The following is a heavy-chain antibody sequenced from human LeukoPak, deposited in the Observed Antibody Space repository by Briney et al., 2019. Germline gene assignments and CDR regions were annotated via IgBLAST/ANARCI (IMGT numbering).Heavy chain of an antibody. V-gene: IGHV3-23*01. CDR3: AKYDNGFFYYYLDV. CDR2: ISARGITT. D-gene: IGHD3-22*01. Sequence: GGSLRLSCAASGFTFSTYGMTWVRQAPGRGREWVAGISARGITTAYAESVESRFTISRDNSKNTLYVQMDSLRVEDTAVYYCAKYDNGFFYYYLDVWGKGTTVTVSS. J-gene: IGHJ6*03. CDR1: GFTFSTYG.